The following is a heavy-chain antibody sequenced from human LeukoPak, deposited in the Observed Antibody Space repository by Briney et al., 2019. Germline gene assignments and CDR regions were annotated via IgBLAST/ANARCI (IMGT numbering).Heavy chain of an antibody. CDR2: IGGSGSPI. J-gene: IGHJ4*02. V-gene: IGHV3-48*02. Sequence: PGGSLRLSCAASGFTVSSNYMSWVRQAPGKGLEWVSYIGGSGSPIYYADSVKGRFTISRDNGKNSLYLQMNSLRDEDTAVYYCARDSDYSFDFWGQGTLVTVSS. CDR3: ARDSDYSFDF. CDR1: GFTVSSNY. D-gene: IGHD4-11*01.